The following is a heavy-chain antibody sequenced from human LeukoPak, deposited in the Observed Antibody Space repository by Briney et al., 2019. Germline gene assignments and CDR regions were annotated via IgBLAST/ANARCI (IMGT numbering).Heavy chain of an antibody. J-gene: IGHJ4*02. Sequence: HPGGSLRLSCAASGFTFSSYGMHWVRQAPGKGLEWVAVIWYDGSNKYYADSVKGRFTISRDNSKNTLYLQMNSLRAEDTAVYYCAKDFHTLSSSWLFDYWGQGTLVTVSS. D-gene: IGHD6-13*01. CDR3: AKDFHTLSSSWLFDY. CDR2: IWYDGSNK. CDR1: GFTFSSYG. V-gene: IGHV3-30*02.